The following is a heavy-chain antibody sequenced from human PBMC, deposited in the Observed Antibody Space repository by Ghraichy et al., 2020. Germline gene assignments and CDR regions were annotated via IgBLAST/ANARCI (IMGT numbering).Heavy chain of an antibody. J-gene: IGHJ4*02. CDR2: ISYDGSNK. Sequence: GGSLILSCAASGFTFSSYDIHWVRQAPGKGLEWVAVISYDGSNKDYADSVKGRFTISRDNSKNTLYLHMNSLRTEDTAVYYCAKGALLWFGEFDYWGQGTLVTVSS. CDR3: AKGALLWFGEFDY. D-gene: IGHD3-10*01. V-gene: IGHV3-30*18. CDR1: GFTFSSYD.